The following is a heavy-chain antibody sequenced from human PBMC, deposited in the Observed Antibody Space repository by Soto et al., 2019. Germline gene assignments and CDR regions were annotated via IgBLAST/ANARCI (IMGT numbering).Heavy chain of an antibody. D-gene: IGHD1-26*01. CDR3: TRDQGGSSDSWFDP. V-gene: IGHV3-21*01. J-gene: IGHJ5*02. CDR2: ISSGGSYI. Sequence: EVQVVESGGGLVKPGGSLXLXXXXTXXXYXXXXXXQAPGKGLEWVSSISSGGSYIKYADSVKGRFTISRDNAKNSVSLQMNSLRVEDTAVYYCTRDQGGSSDSWFDPWGQGTQVTVSS. CDR1: TXXXYX.